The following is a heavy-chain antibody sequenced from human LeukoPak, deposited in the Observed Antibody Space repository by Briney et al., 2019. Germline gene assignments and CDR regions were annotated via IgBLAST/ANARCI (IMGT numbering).Heavy chain of an antibody. D-gene: IGHD3-10*01. J-gene: IGHJ4*02. CDR3: ARVERGKGFDY. V-gene: IGHV3-30*02. CDR1: GFTFSSYS. Sequence: TGGSLRLSCAASGFTFSSYSMNWVRQAPGKGLEWVAFIRYDGNNKYYADSVKGRFTISRDNSKNTLYLQMNILRTEDTAVYYCARVERGKGFDYWGQGTLVTVSS. CDR2: IRYDGNNK.